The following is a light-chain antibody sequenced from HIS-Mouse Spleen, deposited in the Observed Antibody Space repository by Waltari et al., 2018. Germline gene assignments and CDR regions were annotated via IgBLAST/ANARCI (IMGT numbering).Light chain of an antibody. V-gene: IGLV3-21*03. CDR2: DDS. Sequence: SYVLTQPPSVSVAPGKTARTSCGGTKIGSKQVQRYQQKPGQAPVLVVYDDSDRPSGIHERFSGSNSGNTATLTISRGEAGDEADYYCQVWDSSSDHPYVFGTGTKVTVL. J-gene: IGLJ1*01. CDR1: KIGSKQ. CDR3: QVWDSSSDHPYV.